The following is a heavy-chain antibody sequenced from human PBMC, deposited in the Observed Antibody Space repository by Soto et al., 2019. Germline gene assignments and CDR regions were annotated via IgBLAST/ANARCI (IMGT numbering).Heavy chain of an antibody. CDR1: GGSISSGDYY. J-gene: IGHJ6*02. CDR2: IYYSGST. CDR3: ASQERRITGTTYYYYGMDV. V-gene: IGHV4-30-4*01. D-gene: IGHD1-7*01. Sequence: SETLSLTCTVSGGSISSGDYYWSWIRQPPGKGLEWIGYIYYSGSTYYNPSLKSRVTISVDTSKNQFSLKLSSVTAADTAVYYCASQERRITGTTYYYYGMDVWGQGTTVTVSS.